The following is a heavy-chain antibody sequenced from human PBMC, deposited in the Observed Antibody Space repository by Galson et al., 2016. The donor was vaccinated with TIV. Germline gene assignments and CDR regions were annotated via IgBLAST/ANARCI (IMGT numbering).Heavy chain of an antibody. CDR1: AYTFTIYG. V-gene: IGHV1-18*01. CDR3: AGDKGDLRDFNYYGMDV. J-gene: IGHJ6*02. D-gene: IGHD4-17*01. CDR2: ISTYNGDT. Sequence: SVKVSCKAPAYTFTIYGISWVRQAPGQGLEWMGWISTYNGDTNYEQKFQGRVTITADTSTSTAYMELRSLRTEDTAEYYCAGDKGDLRDFNYYGMDVWGQGTTVTFSS.